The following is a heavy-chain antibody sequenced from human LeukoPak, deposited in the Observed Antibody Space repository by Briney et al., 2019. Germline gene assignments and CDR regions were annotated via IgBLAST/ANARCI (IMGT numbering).Heavy chain of an antibody. Sequence: GGSLRLSCAASGFTVSSNYMSWVRQAPGKGLEWVSVIYSGGSTYYADSVKGRFTISRDNSKNTLYLQMNSLRAEDTAVYYCAKADRRSSWYDYWGQGTLVTVSS. D-gene: IGHD6-13*01. CDR3: AKADRRSSWYDY. V-gene: IGHV3-53*01. CDR1: GFTVSSNY. J-gene: IGHJ4*02. CDR2: IYSGGST.